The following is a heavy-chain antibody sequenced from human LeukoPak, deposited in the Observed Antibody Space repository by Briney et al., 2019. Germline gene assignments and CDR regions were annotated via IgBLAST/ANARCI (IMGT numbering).Heavy chain of an antibody. CDR1: GGSISSSSYY. D-gene: IGHD5-24*01. Sequence: SETLSLTCTVSGGSISSSSYYWGWIRQPPGKGLEWIGYIYYSGSTNYNPSLKSRVTISVDTSKNQFSLKLSSVTAADTAVYYCARGPDGYNNYFDYWGQGTLVTVSS. J-gene: IGHJ4*02. CDR2: IYYSGST. CDR3: ARGPDGYNNYFDY. V-gene: IGHV4-61*05.